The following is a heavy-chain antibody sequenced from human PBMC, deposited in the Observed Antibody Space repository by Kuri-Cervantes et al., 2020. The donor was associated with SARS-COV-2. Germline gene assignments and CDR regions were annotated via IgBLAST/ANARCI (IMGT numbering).Heavy chain of an antibody. CDR1: GGSFSDYY. CDR2: INHSGNT. J-gene: IGHJ5*02. Sequence: GSLRLSCAVYGGSFSDYYWSWVRQPPGKGLEWIGEINHSGNTNYDPSLKSRVTISIDTSKNQFSLKLSSVTAADTAVYYCLKGGARITNSGVVIANWFDPWGQGTLVTVSS. CDR3: LKGGARITNSGVVIANWFDP. D-gene: IGHD3-3*01. V-gene: IGHV4-34*01.